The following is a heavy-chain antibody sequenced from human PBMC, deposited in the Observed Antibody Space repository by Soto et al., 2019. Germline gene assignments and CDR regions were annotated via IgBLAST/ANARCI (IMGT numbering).Heavy chain of an antibody. CDR3: ARPRTNRGPYSVADYYYFGMDA. V-gene: IGHV1-69*01. CDR2: IIPIFGTA. D-gene: IGHD6-19*01. J-gene: IGHJ6*02. Sequence: QVQLVQSGAEVKKPGSSVKVSCKASGGTFSSYAISWVRQAPGQGLEWMGGIIPIFGTANYAQKFQGRVTITADESTSTAYMELSSLRSEDTAVYYCARPRTNRGPYSVADYYYFGMDAWGQGSTVTVSS. CDR1: GGTFSSYA.